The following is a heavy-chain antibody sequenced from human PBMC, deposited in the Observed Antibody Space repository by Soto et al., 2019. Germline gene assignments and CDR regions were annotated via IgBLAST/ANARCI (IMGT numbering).Heavy chain of an antibody. V-gene: IGHV4-34*01. CDR2: INHSGST. D-gene: IGHD6-19*01. J-gene: IGHJ4*02. CDR3: ARGLTGAVDD. Sequence: SETLSLTCAVYGGSFSGYYWSWIRQPPGKGLEWIGEINHSGSTNYNPSLKSRVTISVDTSKNQFSLKLSSVTAADTAVYYCARGLTGAVDDWGQGTLVTVSS. CDR1: GGSFSGYY.